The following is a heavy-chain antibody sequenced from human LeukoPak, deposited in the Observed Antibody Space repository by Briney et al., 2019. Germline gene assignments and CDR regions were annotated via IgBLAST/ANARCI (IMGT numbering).Heavy chain of an antibody. J-gene: IGHJ4*02. CDR2: IWYDGSNK. CDR1: GFTFSSYG. Sequence: PGGSLRLSCAASGFTFSSYGMHWVRQAPGKGLEWVAVIWYDGSNKYYADSVKGRFTISRDNSKNTLYLQMNSLRAEDTAVCFCAKDEYSSSFFDYWGQGTLVTVSS. CDR3: AKDEYSSSFFDY. D-gene: IGHD6-13*01. V-gene: IGHV3-33*06.